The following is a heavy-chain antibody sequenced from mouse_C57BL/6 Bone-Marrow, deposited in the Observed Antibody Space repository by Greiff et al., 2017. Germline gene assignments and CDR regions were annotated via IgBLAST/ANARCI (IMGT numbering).Heavy chain of an antibody. CDR1: GYTFTDYY. J-gene: IGHJ2*01. CDR2: INPNNGGT. V-gene: IGHV1-26*01. Sequence: EVKLQQSGPELVKPGASVKISCKASGYTFTDYYMNWVKQSHGKSLEWIGDINPNNGGTSYNQKFKGKATLTVDKSSSTAYMELRSLTSEDSAVYYCARNYYGSIYYFDYWGQGTTLTVSS. D-gene: IGHD1-1*01. CDR3: ARNYYGSIYYFDY.